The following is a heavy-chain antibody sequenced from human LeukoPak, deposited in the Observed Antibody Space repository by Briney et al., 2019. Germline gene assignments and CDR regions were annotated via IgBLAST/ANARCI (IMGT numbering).Heavy chain of an antibody. CDR3: ARDEGSSYPFDY. CDR1: GGSISSSSYY. D-gene: IGHD2-2*01. CDR2: IYYSGST. Sequence: SETLSLTCTVSGGSISSSSYYWGWIRQPPGKGLEWIGSIYYSGSTYYNPSLKSRVTISVDTSKNQFSLNLSSVTAADTAVYFCARDEGSSYPFDYWGQGTLVTVSP. V-gene: IGHV4-39*07. J-gene: IGHJ4*02.